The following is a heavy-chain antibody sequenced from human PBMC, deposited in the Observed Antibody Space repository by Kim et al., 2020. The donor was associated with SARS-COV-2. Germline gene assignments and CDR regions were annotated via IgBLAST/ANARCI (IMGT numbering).Heavy chain of an antibody. Sequence: GGSLRLSCAASGFTFSHYMMHWVRQAPGKGLVWVSRINTDGRSTNYADSVEGRFTISRDNAKNTLYLQMNSLRAEDTAIYYCTSHRYCSEDYCYPFWGQGTLVGVSS. CDR3: TSHRYCSEDYCYPF. J-gene: IGHJ4*02. CDR2: INTDGRST. D-gene: IGHD2-15*01. CDR1: GFTFSHYM. V-gene: IGHV3-74*01.